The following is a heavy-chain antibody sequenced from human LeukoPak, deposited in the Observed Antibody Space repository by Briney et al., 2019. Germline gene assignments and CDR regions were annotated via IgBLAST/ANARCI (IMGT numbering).Heavy chain of an antibody. CDR3: ARGMIAAAGTFWFDP. V-gene: IGHV4-34*01. CDR2: INHSGST. D-gene: IGHD6-13*01. J-gene: IGHJ5*02. CDR1: GGSFSGYY. Sequence: PSETLSLTCAVYGGSFSGYYWSWIRQPPGKGLEWIGEINHSGSTNYNPSLKSRVTISVDTSKNQFSLKLSSVTAADTAVYYCARGMIAAAGTFWFDPGAREPWSPSPQ.